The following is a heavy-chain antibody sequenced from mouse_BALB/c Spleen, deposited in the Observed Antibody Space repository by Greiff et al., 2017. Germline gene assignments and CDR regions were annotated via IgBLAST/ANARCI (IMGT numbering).Heavy chain of an antibody. Sequence: EVKLVESGGGLVQPGGSMKLSCVASGFTFSNYWMNWVRQSPEKGLEWVAEIRLKSNNYATHYAESVKGRFTISRDDSKSSVYLQMNNLRAEDTGIYYCTRYYGHWYFDVWGAGTTVTVSS. V-gene: IGHV6-6*02. D-gene: IGHD1-1*02. CDR1: GFTFSNYW. J-gene: IGHJ1*01. CDR2: IRLKSNNYAT. CDR3: TRYYGHWYFDV.